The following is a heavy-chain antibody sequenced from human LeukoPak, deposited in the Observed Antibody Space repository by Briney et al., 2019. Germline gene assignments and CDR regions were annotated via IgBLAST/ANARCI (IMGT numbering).Heavy chain of an antibody. Sequence: SETLSLTCTVSGVAISSYYWGWVRQRPGKGLEWVGYIPHSGSTNYNPSLQSRLTLPVATSKNQFSLKLRSVTAADTVVYYCARGPGPIAMFDPWGQGTLVTVSS. CDR2: IPHSGST. CDR3: ARGPGPIAMFDP. J-gene: IGHJ5*02. V-gene: IGHV4-59*12. D-gene: IGHD1-14*01. CDR1: GVAISSYY.